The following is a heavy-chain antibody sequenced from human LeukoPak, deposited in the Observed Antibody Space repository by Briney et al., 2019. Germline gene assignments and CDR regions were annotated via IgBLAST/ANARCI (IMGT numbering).Heavy chain of an antibody. CDR3: ARAYDTSGYFFAFDI. D-gene: IGHD3-22*01. CDR1: GGSISSYY. J-gene: IGHJ3*02. V-gene: IGHV4-59*01. Sequence: SETLSLTCTVSGGSISSYYWSWIRQPPGKGLEWIGYIYYSGSTNYNPSLKSRATISVDTSKNQFSLKLSSVTAADTAVYYCARAYDTSGYFFAFDIWGQGTMVTVSS. CDR2: IYYSGST.